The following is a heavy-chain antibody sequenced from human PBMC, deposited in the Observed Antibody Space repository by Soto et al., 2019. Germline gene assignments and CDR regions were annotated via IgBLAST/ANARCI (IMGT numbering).Heavy chain of an antibody. Sequence: EVQLLESGGGLGQPGGSLRLSCAASGFTFSTYTMNWVRQGPGQGLEWVSAIIGGGTTYYADSVKGRFTISRDDSKNTLYLQMNSLRAEDTAIYYCPKDRQPDGRWTIYSWGQGAQITVSS. V-gene: IGHV3-23*01. CDR2: IIGGGTT. CDR3: PKDRQPDGRWTIYS. D-gene: IGHD1-1*01. CDR1: GFTFSTYT. J-gene: IGHJ1*01.